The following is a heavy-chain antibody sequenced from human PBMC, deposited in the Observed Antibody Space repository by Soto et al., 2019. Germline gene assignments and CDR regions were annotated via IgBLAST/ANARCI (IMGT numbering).Heavy chain of an antibody. V-gene: IGHV1-8*01. Sequence: QVQLVQSGAEVKKPGASVKVSCKASGYTFTSYDINWVRQATGQGLEWMGWMNPNSGNTGYAQKFQGRVTMTRNTSISTAYMELSSLRSEDTDVYYCARALRHQGSGRSSAGRWSFDPGGQGTLVTVSS. J-gene: IGHJ5*02. CDR3: ARALRHQGSGRSSAGRWSFDP. CDR2: MNPNSGNT. D-gene: IGHD3-10*01. CDR1: GYTFTSYD.